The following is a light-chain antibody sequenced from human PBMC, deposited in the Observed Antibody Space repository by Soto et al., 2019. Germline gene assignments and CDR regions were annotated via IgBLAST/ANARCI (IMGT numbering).Light chain of an antibody. J-gene: IGKJ4*01. CDR3: QQRSDWPPLT. CDR2: DAS. CDR1: QDINFY. Sequence: DIVLTQSPATLSLSPGDRATLSCRASQDINFYLAWYQQKPGQSPRLLIFDASKRATGIPVRFSGSGSGTDFTLTNTSLEPDDVAIYYCQQRSDWPPLTFGGGTRVEIK. V-gene: IGKV3-11*01.